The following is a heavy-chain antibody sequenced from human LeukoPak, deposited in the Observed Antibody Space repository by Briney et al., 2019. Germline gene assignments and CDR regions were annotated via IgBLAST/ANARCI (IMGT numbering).Heavy chain of an antibody. V-gene: IGHV4-34*01. CDR3: AREGPRRNWFDP. CDR1: GGSFSGYY. CDR2: INHSGST. J-gene: IGHJ5*02. Sequence: PSETLSLTCAVYGGSFSGYYWSWIRQPPGKGLEWIGEINHSGSTNYSPSLKSRVTISVDTSKKQFSLKLSSVTAADTAVYYCAREGPRRNWFDPWGQGTLVTVSS.